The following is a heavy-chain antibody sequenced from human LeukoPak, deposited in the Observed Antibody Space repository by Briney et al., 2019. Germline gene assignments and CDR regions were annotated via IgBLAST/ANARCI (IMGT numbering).Heavy chain of an antibody. Sequence: PGGSLRLSCAASGFTFSSAWMSWVRQAPGKGLEWVGRIKSKTDGGTTDYAAPVKGRFTISRDDSKNTLYLQMNSLKTEDTAVYYCTTDLYQLLFWDYWGQGTLVTVSS. V-gene: IGHV3-15*01. CDR2: IKSKTDGGTT. J-gene: IGHJ4*02. D-gene: IGHD2-2*01. CDR3: TTDLYQLLFWDY. CDR1: GFTFSSAW.